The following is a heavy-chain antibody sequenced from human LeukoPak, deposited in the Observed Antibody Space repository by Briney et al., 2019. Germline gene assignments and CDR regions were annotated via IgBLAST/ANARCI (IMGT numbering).Heavy chain of an antibody. CDR3: ARSNHGPEY. CDR2: INIDGSEK. Sequence: GGSLRLSCSASGFTFRSRWTNWFRQAPGRGREWGAIINIDGSEKHYVDTSKGQFTISRDDVRNSLYLQKNSLRAEDTAMYYCARSNHGPEYWGQGTLVTVSS. J-gene: IGHJ4*02. V-gene: IGHV3-7*01. CDR1: GFTFRSRW. D-gene: IGHD1-14*01.